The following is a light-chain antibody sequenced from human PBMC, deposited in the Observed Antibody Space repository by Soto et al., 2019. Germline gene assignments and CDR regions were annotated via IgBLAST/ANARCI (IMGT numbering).Light chain of an antibody. CDR3: QQYITSPPMYT. Sequence: ETVLTQSPGTLSLSPGERATRSCRASQSVTSRYLAWYQQKPGQAPRLLIYGASNRATGIPDRFSGSGSGTEFTLTISRLEPEDFAVYYCQQYITSPPMYTFGQGTKLEIK. J-gene: IGKJ2*01. CDR2: GAS. V-gene: IGKV3-20*01. CDR1: QSVTSRY.